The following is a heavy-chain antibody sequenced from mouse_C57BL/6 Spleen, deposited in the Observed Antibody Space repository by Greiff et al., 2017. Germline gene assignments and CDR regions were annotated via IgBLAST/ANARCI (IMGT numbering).Heavy chain of an antibody. D-gene: IGHD4-1*01. J-gene: IGHJ2*01. CDR2: ISDGGSYT. V-gene: IGHV5-4*01. CDR1: GFTFSSYA. Sequence: EVMLVEPGGGLVKPGGSLKLSCAASGFTFSSYAMSWVRQTPEKRLEWVATISDGGSYTYYPDNVKGRVTISRDKAKNTLYLQMSHLKSEDTAMYYCARDGGIWAEDYWGQGTTLTVSS. CDR3: ARDGGIWAEDY.